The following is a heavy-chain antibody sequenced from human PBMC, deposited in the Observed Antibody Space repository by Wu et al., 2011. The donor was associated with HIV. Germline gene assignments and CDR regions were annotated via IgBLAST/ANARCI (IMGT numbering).Heavy chain of an antibody. CDR3: ARGYCSGDDCCLPFDCFDI. CDR2: IIPMFHSS. V-gene: IGHV1-69*05. CDR1: GGTSGDSSSRFA. J-gene: IGHJ3*02. Sequence: QVHLMQSGAEVKKPGSSVKISCETSGGTSGDSSSRFAFSWVRQAPGQGLEWLGGIIPMFHSSKHADKFEDRITIYTDAVTRTVNMELSSLTSDDTAVYYCARGYCSGDDCCLPFDCFDIWGQGTMVTVSS. D-gene: IGHD2-15*01.